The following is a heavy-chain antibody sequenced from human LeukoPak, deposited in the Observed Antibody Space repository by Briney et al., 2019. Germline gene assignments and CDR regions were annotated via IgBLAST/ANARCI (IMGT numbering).Heavy chain of an antibody. Sequence: PSETLSLTCVVSGYSISSGYYWGWIRQPPGKGLEWIGNIYHSGRTYYNPSLKSRATTSVDTSTNQSSLKPSSVTAADTAVYYCAQQSLRSPDYWGQGTLVTVSS. V-gene: IGHV4-38-2*01. J-gene: IGHJ4*02. CDR1: GYSISSGYY. CDR3: AQQSLRSPDY. CDR2: IYHSGRT. D-gene: IGHD3-16*01.